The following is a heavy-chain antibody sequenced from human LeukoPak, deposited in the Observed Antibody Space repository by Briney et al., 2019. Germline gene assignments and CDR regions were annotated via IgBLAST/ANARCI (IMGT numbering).Heavy chain of an antibody. D-gene: IGHD2-2*01. CDR3: ARAYCGSSSCRIGASDI. V-gene: IGHV3-30-3*01. Sequence: TGGSLRLSCAASGFTFSNYALHWVRQAPGKGLEWVSVISYDGSDKYYADSVKGRFTISRDNSKDTLYLQMNSLRAEDTAVYYCARAYCGSSSCRIGASDIWGQGTMVTVSS. J-gene: IGHJ3*02. CDR2: ISYDGSDK. CDR1: GFTFSNYA.